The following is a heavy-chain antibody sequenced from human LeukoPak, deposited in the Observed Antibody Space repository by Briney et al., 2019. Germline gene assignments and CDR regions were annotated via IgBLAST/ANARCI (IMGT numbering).Heavy chain of an antibody. CDR3: ARADSSGSEAFDI. V-gene: IGHV1-69*05. J-gene: IGHJ3*02. CDR1: GGTFSSYA. CDR2: IIPIFGTA. D-gene: IGHD3-22*01. Sequence: SVKVSCKASGGTFSSYAISWVRQAPGQGLEWMGGIIPIFGTANYAHKFQGRVTMTTDTSTSTAYMELRSLRSDDTAVYYCARADSSGSEAFDIWGQGTMVTVSS.